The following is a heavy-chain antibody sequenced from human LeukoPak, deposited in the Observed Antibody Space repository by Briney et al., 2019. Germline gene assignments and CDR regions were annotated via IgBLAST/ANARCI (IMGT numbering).Heavy chain of an antibody. CDR2: INHSGST. V-gene: IGHV4-34*01. CDR1: GGSFSGYY. J-gene: IGHJ4*02. CDR3: ARGANYYDSSGYYYY. Sequence: KASETLSLTCAVYGGSFSGYYWSWIRQPPGKGLEWTGEINHSGSTNYNPSLKSRVTISVDTSKNQFSLKLSSVTAADTAVYYCARGANYYDSSGYYYYWGQGTLVTVSS. D-gene: IGHD3-22*01.